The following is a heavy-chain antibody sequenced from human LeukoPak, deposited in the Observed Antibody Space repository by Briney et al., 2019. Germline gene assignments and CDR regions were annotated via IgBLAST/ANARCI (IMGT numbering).Heavy chain of an antibody. Sequence: GGSLRLSCAASGFTFDDYAMHWVRQAPGKGLEWVSGISWNSGNIGYADSVKGRFTISRDNAKNSLYLQMNSLRTEDTALYYCAKSDSSGWSGLSDYWGQGTLVTVSS. CDR3: AKSDSSGWSGLSDY. V-gene: IGHV3-9*01. D-gene: IGHD6-19*01. CDR2: ISWNSGNI. CDR1: GFTFDDYA. J-gene: IGHJ4*02.